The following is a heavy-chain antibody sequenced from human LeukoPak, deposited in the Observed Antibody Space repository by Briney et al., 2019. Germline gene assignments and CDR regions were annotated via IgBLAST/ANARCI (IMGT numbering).Heavy chain of an antibody. V-gene: IGHV1-18*04. D-gene: IGHD6-19*01. CDR1: GYTFTGYY. Sequence: ASVKVSCKASGYTFTGYYMHWVRQAPGQGLERMGWISAYNGNTNYAQKLQGRVTMTTDTSTSTAYMELRSLRSDDTAVYYCARVVRAVAGTSDYWGQGTLVTVSS. CDR3: ARVVRAVAGTSDY. J-gene: IGHJ4*02. CDR2: ISAYNGNT.